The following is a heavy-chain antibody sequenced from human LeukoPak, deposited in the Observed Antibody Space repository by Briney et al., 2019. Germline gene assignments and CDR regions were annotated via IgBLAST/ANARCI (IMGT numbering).Heavy chain of an antibody. J-gene: IGHJ4*02. CDR1: GFIFSSYS. CDR2: ISYTASHI. CDR3: ASPSQSKDTYYDLWSGYLDLDY. Sequence: PGGSLRLSCVASGFIFSSYSMNWVRQAPGKGLEWVSSISYTASHIYYADSVKGRFTISRDNAKNSLYLQMNSLRAEDTAVYYCASPSQSKDTYYDLWSGYLDLDYWGQGTLVTVSS. D-gene: IGHD3-3*01. V-gene: IGHV3-21*01.